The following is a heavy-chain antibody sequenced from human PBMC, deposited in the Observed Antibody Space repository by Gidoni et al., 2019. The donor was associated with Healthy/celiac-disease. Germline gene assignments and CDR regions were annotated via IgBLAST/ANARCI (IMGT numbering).Heavy chain of an antibody. D-gene: IGHD2-2*01. J-gene: IGHJ3*02. V-gene: IGHV3-49*03. CDR3: TREFLYCSSTSCYAGQNAFDI. CDR1: GFTFGDYA. Sequence: EVQLVESGGGLVQPGRSLRLSGTDSGFTFGDYAMSWFRQAPGKGLEWVGFIRSKAYGGTTEYAASVKGRFTISRDDSKSIAYLQMNSLKTEDTAVYYCTREFLYCSSTSCYAGQNAFDIWGQGTMVTVSS. CDR2: IRSKAYGGTT.